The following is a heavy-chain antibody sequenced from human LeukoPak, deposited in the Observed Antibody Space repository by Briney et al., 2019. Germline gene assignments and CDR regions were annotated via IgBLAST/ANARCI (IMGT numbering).Heavy chain of an antibody. CDR1: GFAFSSYV. J-gene: IGHJ4*02. CDR3: AKGGPELDVLFDS. CDR2: FTAGDGRT. V-gene: IGHV3-23*01. D-gene: IGHD1-1*01. Sequence: PGGSLRLSCAASGFAFSSYVMSWVRQAPGKGLEWVSTFTAGDGRTVYANSVKGRFTISRDNPKNTLYLQMNSLRADDTALYYCAKGGPELDVLFDSWGQGALVTVSS.